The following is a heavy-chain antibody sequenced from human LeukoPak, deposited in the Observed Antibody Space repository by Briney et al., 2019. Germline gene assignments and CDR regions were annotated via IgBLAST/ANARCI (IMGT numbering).Heavy chain of an antibody. V-gene: IGHV1-2*02. Sequence: ASVKVSCKASGYTFTGYYMHWVRQAPGQGLEWMGWINPNSGGTNYAQKFQGRLTMTRDTSISTAYLELSRLGSDDTAVYYCARVGIEAAGREGIDYWGQGTLVTVSS. CDR1: GYTFTGYY. CDR3: ARVGIEAAGREGIDY. CDR2: INPNSGGT. J-gene: IGHJ4*02. D-gene: IGHD6-13*01.